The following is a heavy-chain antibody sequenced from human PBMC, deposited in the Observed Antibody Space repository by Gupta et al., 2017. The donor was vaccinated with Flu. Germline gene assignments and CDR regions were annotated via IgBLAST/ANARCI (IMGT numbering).Heavy chain of an antibody. CDR2: RIPIFGTT. Sequence: QVQLVQSGAEVMKPGSSVKVSCKASGGTFSIYAISWVRQAPGHGLEWMGGRIPIFGTTYYAQKFQARVTITVDESTSTAYMELSSLRSEDTAVYYCARGYGYTGTSDPTIGAFDVWGQGTVVTVSS. V-gene: IGHV1-69*01. D-gene: IGHD1-7*01. J-gene: IGHJ3*01. CDR3: ARGYGYTGTSDPTIGAFDV. CDR1: GGTFSIYA.